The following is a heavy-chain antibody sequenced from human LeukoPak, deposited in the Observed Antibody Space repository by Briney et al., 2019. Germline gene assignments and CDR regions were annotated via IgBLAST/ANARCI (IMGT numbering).Heavy chain of an antibody. V-gene: IGHV3-48*02. Sequence: GGTLRLSCAASGFTFSSYSMNWVRQAPGKGLEWVSYISSSSGTIYYADSVKGRFTISRDNAKNSLYLQMNSLRDEDTAVYYCARVWGYRNGFDYWGQGTLVTVSS. J-gene: IGHJ4*02. CDR1: GFTFSSYS. D-gene: IGHD5-12*01. CDR2: ISSSSGTI. CDR3: ARVWGYRNGFDY.